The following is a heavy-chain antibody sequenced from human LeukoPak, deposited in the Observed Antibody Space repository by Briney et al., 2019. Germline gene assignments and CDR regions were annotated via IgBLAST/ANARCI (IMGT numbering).Heavy chain of an antibody. CDR2: ISASGSNI. CDR1: GFIFSSYW. Sequence: GGSLRLSCAASGFIFSSYWMSWVRQAPGKGLEWVSHISASGSNIYYADSVKGRFTISRDNAKNPLYLQMNSLRDEDTAVYYCARDYYGDYYFDHWGQGTLVPVSS. V-gene: IGHV3-48*02. J-gene: IGHJ4*02. CDR3: ARDYYGDYYFDH. D-gene: IGHD4-17*01.